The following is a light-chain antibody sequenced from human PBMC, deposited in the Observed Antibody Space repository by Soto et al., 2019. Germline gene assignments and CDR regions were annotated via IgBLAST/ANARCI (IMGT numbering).Light chain of an antibody. CDR3: QQYNSYWT. J-gene: IGKJ1*01. V-gene: IGKV1-5*02. CDR2: DAS. Sequence: DIQMTQSPSSLSASVGDRVTLICRASQTIRTYLNWYQQKPGKAPKLLIYDASSLESGVPSRFSGSGSGTEFTLTISSLQPDDFATYYCQQYNSYWTFGQGTKVDIK. CDR1: QTIRTY.